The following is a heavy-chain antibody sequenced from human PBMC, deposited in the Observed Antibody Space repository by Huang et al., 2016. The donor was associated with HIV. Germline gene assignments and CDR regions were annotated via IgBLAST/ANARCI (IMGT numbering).Heavy chain of an antibody. CDR2: VNDSGVT. Sequence: QMQLQQRGAGLLKPSETLSLTCGVSGGSFTGNYLTWIRQAPGKGLEWSGEVNDSGVTSYNPSLNGQVTISLDKSNRELSLNLRSVTAADTAVYYCARQWTILEWLLGLDVWGQGTTVIVSS. CDR1: GGSFTGNY. D-gene: IGHD3-3*01. CDR3: ARQWTILEWLLGLDV. J-gene: IGHJ6*02. V-gene: IGHV4-34*02.